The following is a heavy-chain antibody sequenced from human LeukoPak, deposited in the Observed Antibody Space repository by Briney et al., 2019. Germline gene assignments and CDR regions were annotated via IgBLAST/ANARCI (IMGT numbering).Heavy chain of an antibody. D-gene: IGHD3-10*01. J-gene: IGHJ4*02. CDR2: IWYDENNK. CDR3: AKDHYYGSGSYYKPPVLDY. V-gene: IGHV3-33*06. CDR1: GFTFSSYG. Sequence: QPGRSLRLSCAASGFTFSSYGMHWVRQAPGKGLEWVAVIWYDENNKYYADSVKGRFTISRDNSKNTLYLQMNSLRAEDTAVYYCAKDHYYGSGSYYKPPVLDYWGQGTLVTVSP.